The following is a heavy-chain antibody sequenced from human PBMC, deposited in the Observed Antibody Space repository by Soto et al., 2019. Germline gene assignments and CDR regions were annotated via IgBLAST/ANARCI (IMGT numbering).Heavy chain of an antibody. V-gene: IGHV1-69*04. CDR2: IIPILGIA. J-gene: IGHJ4*02. CDR1: GGTFSSYT. CDR3: ARDYYDSSGYYTDFDY. Sequence: SVKVSCKASGGTFSSYTISWVRQAPGQGLEWMGRIIPILGIANYAQKFQGRVTITADKSTSTAYMELSSLRSEDTAVYYCARDYYDSSGYYTDFDYWGQGTLVTVSS. D-gene: IGHD3-22*01.